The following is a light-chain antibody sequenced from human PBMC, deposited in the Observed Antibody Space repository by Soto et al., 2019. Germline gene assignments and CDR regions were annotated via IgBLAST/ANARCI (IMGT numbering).Light chain of an antibody. CDR2: DAS. V-gene: IGKV1-5*01. CDR1: QTIISW. J-gene: IGKJ1*01. CDR3: QQYSVYPWT. Sequence: DSPRTQSPSTLSASVGDRVTITCRASQTIISWLAWYQQKPGKAPNLLIYDASSLESGVPSTFSGSESGTEFTLTISSLQPDDFATYYCQQYSVYPWTFGQGTKV.